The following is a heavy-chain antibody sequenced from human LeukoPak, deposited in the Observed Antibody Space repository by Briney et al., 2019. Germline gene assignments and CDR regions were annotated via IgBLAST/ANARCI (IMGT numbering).Heavy chain of an antibody. CDR1: GFTFSSYA. D-gene: IGHD3-16*01. Sequence: GRSLRLSCAASGFTFSSYAMHWVRQAPGKGLEWVAVISYDGSNKYYADSVKGRFTISRDNSKNTLYLQMNSLRSEDTAVYYCARERFVYYYYGMDVWGQGTTVTVSS. CDR3: ARERFVYYYYGMDV. V-gene: IGHV3-30-3*01. J-gene: IGHJ6*02. CDR2: ISYDGSNK.